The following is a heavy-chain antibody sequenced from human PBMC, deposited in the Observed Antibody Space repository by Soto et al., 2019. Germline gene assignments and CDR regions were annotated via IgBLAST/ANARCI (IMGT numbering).Heavy chain of an antibody. D-gene: IGHD5-12*01. CDR2: IYYSGSS. V-gene: IGHV4-30-4*01. CDR3: ARAIVVTVGGMDV. J-gene: IGHJ6*02. CDR1: GGSISNADYY. Sequence: QVQLQESGPGLVKPSQTLSLTCTVSGGSISNADYYWSWVRQPPGKGLEWIGYIYYSGSSFFNPSLKSRVTMSKDTSKNQSSLRLTSVTAADTAVYYCARAIVVTVGGMDVWGRGTTVTVSS.